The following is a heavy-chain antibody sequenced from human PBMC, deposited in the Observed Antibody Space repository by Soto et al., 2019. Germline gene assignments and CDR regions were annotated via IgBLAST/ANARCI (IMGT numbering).Heavy chain of an antibody. J-gene: IGHJ6*03. D-gene: IGHD2-15*01. V-gene: IGHV1-46*01. CDR1: GYTFTIYY. CDR2: INPSGGST. CDR3: ARDLGAAPDKNYYYYMDV. Sequence: ASVKVPCKASGYTFTIYYMHWVRQAPGQGLEWMGIINPSGGSTSYAQKFQGRVTMTRDTSTSTVYMELSSLRSEDTAVYYCARDLGAAPDKNYYYYMDVWGKGTTVTVSS.